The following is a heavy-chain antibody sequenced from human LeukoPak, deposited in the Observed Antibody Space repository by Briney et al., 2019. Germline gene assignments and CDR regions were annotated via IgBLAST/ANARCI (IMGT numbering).Heavy chain of an antibody. J-gene: IGHJ4*02. V-gene: IGHV1-18*01. CDR1: SYSFNRYG. Sequence: ASVKVSCKASSYSFNRYGISWVRQAPGQGLEWMGWISGYNGNTNYAQKFLGRVSMTADTSTSTAYMELRSLSSDDTAVYYCARSGRGTYYYFDLWGQGTLVTVSS. CDR2: ISGYNGNT. D-gene: IGHD5-12*01. CDR3: ARSGRGTYYYFDL.